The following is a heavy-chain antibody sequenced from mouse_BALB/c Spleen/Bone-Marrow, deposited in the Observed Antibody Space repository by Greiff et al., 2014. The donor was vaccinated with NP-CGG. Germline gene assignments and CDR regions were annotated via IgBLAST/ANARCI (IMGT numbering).Heavy chain of an antibody. CDR3: ARGDYGCHWYFDV. V-gene: IGHV1-87*01. CDR2: IYPGDGNT. J-gene: IGHJ1*01. D-gene: IGHD1-2*01. CDR1: GYNFNTHW. Sequence: QVQLKQSGAELARPGASVKLSCKASGYNFNTHWMQWVKQRPGQGLEWIGAIYPGDGNTRYTQKFKGKATLTADKSSSTAYMQRSDLAAEDCACYYCARGDYGCHWYFDVWGAGTMVTVSA.